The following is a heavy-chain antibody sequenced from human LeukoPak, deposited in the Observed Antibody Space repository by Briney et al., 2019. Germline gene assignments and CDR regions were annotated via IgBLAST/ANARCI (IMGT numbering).Heavy chain of an antibody. CDR1: GGSISSSIYY. V-gene: IGHV4-39*01. CDR3: ARHTHTYYYDSSGYYPSWFDP. D-gene: IGHD3-22*01. J-gene: IGHJ5*02. Sequence: SETLSLTCTVSGGSISSSIYYWGWIRQPPGKGLEWIGGIYYSGSTYYNPYLKSRVTISVDTSKNQFSLKLSSVTAADTAVYYCARHTHTYYYDSSGYYPSWFDPWGQGTLVTVSS. CDR2: IYYSGST.